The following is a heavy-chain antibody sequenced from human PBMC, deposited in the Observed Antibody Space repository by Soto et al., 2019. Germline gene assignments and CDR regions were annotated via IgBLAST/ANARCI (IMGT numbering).Heavy chain of an antibody. D-gene: IGHD5-18*01. CDR3: AADKGYSYGYGTY. CDR1: GFTFTSSA. J-gene: IGHJ4*02. V-gene: IGHV1-58*01. Sequence: SVKVSCKASGFTFTSSAVQWVRQARGQRLEWIGWIVVGSGNTDYAQKLQERVTITRDMSTSTAYVELSSLRSEDTAVYYCAADKGYSYGYGTYWGQGTLVTVSS. CDR2: IVVGSGNT.